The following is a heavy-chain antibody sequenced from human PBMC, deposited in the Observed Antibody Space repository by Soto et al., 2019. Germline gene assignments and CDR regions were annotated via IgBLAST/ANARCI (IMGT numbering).Heavy chain of an antibody. CDR1: GYSVTSYW. D-gene: IGHD5-12*01. J-gene: IGHJ4*02. CDR3: ARRTGDINFDY. Sequence: GESLKISYKGSGYSVTSYWIGWVRQMPGKGPEWMGIIYPGDSDTRYSPSFQGQVTISADKSISTAYLQWSSLKASDTAMYYCARRTGDINFDYWGQGTLVTVSS. V-gene: IGHV5-51*01. CDR2: IYPGDSDT.